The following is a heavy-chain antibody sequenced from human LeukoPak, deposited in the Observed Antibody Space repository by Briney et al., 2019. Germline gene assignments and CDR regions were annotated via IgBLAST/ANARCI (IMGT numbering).Heavy chain of an antibody. CDR2: IKFDGSST. J-gene: IGHJ4*02. CDR1: GFTFSSSA. V-gene: IGHV3-74*01. Sequence: GGSLRLSCAASGFTFSSSALSWVRQAPGKGLVWLSHIKFDGSSTNYADSVKGRCTISRDNAKNTLYLQMNSLRAEDTAVYYCARTGYYNGHDFWGQGTLVTVSP. D-gene: IGHD5-24*01. CDR3: ARTGYYNGHDF.